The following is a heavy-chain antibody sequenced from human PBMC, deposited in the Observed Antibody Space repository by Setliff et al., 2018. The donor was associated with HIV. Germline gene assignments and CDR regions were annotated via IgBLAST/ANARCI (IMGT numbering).Heavy chain of an antibody. D-gene: IGHD1-26*01. Sequence: FTCTVSGGSISSNNYYWGWIRQPPGKGLEWIASIYYSGSTYYNPSLKSRITMSLDTSMNQFSLKLTSVTAADTALYYCARYRRFADYIDVWGKGTTVTVSS. CDR2: IYYSGST. CDR1: GGSISSNNYY. V-gene: IGHV4-39*01. J-gene: IGHJ6*03. CDR3: ARYRRFADYIDV.